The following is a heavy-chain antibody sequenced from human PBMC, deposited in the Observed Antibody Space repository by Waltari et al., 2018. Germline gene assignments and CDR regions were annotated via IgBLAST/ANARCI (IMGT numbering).Heavy chain of an antibody. Sequence: QVQLVQSGAEVKKPGASVKVSCKVSGYTLTELSMHWVRQAPGKGLEWMGGFDPEDGETIYAQKFQGRVTMTEDTSTDTAYMELSSLRSEDTAVYYCATDRPGERITMVQGGGFLWGQGTLVTVSS. D-gene: IGHD3-10*01. J-gene: IGHJ4*02. V-gene: IGHV1-24*01. CDR3: ATDRPGERITMVQGGGFL. CDR2: FDPEDGET. CDR1: GYTLTELS.